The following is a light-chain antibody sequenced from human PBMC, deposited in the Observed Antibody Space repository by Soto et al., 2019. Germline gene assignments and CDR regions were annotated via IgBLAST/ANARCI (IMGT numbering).Light chain of an antibody. Sequence: QSVLTQPASVSGSPGQSITISCTGTSSDVGTYNSVSWYQQHPGKAPKLMIYDVDIRPSGVSNRFSGSKSGNTASLTISGLQAADEADYYCSSYTRSSTVLFGGGTKVTVL. CDR3: SSYTRSSTVL. J-gene: IGLJ2*01. V-gene: IGLV2-14*01. CDR1: SSDVGTYNS. CDR2: DVD.